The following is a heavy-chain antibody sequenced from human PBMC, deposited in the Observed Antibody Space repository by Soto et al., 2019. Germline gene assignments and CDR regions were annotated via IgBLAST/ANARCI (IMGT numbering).Heavy chain of an antibody. CDR3: ARDLEESGDVWPGVGLY. Sequence: QVQLVQSGAEVKKPGASVKVSCRASGYNFHSYGITWVRQAPGQALEWLGWISAYNGETDSGQMLQGRVSLTIDISTSTAYMELRSLRSDDTAVYFCARDLEESGDVWPGVGLYWGQGTRVTVSS. CDR1: GYNFHSYG. V-gene: IGHV1-18*01. J-gene: IGHJ4*02. CDR2: ISAYNGET. D-gene: IGHD3-9*01.